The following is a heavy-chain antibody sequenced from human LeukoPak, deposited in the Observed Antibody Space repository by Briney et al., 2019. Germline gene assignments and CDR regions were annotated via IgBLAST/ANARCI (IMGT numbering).Heavy chain of an antibody. Sequence: SVKVSCKASGGTFSSYAISWVRQAPGQGLEWMGGIIPIFGTANYAQKFQGRVTITADESTSTAYMELRSLRSDDTAVYYCARDIGPGSSSPLLEYWGQGTLVTVSS. V-gene: IGHV1-69*13. D-gene: IGHD6-6*01. CDR2: IIPIFGTA. CDR3: ARDIGPGSSSPLLEY. CDR1: GGTFSSYA. J-gene: IGHJ4*02.